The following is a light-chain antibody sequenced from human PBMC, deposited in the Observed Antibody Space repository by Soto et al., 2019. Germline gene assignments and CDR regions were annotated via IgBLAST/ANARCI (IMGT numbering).Light chain of an antibody. J-gene: IGLJ2*01. CDR2: AST. Sequence: QSVVTQPPSVSGAPGQRVTISCSGNSSNIGAGFDVHWYQQLPGAAPKLLIYASTNRPSGVPDRFSGSKSDTSASLAITGLQIDNEADYYCQSYDTGLTGHVLFGGGTKLTVL. V-gene: IGLV1-40*01. CDR1: SSNIGAGFD. CDR3: QSYDTGLTGHVL.